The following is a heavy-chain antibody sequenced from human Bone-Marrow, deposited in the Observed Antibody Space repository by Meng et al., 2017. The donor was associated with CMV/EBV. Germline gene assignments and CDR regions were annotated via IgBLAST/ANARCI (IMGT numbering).Heavy chain of an antibody. CDR3: ARGDHYGSGSYRGASGFDP. CDR1: GFTFSSYW. D-gene: IGHD3-10*01. CDR2: INSDGSST. J-gene: IGHJ5*02. Sequence: GGSLRLSCAASGFTFSSYWMHWVRQAPGKGLVWVSRINSDGSSTSYADSVKGRFTISRDNAKNTLYLQMNSLRAEDTAVYYCARGDHYGSGSYRGASGFDPWGQGTLVTVSS. V-gene: IGHV3-74*01.